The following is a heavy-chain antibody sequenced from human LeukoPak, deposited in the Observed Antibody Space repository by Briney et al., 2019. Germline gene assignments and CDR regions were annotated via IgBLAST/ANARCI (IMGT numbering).Heavy chain of an antibody. CDR1: GFIVSSNY. V-gene: IGHV3-66*01. Sequence: GGSLRLSCALSGFIVSSNYMSWVRQAPGKGLEWVSVIHSGGGTNYADSVKGRFAISRDKSKNTLYLQMNSLRAEDTAVYYCVAYDAFDIWGQGTMVTVSS. D-gene: IGHD3-16*01. J-gene: IGHJ3*02. CDR3: VAYDAFDI. CDR2: IHSGGGT.